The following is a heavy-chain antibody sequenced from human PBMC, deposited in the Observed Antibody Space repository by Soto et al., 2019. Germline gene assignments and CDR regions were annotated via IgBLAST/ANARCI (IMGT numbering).Heavy chain of an antibody. CDR1: GGSISSYY. Sequence: SETLSLTCTVSGGSISSYYWSWIRQPPGKGLEWIGYIYYSGSTNYNPSLKSRVTISVDTSKNQFSLKLSSVTAADTAVYYCARGNFYCSSTSCQNQAAQDVWGKGTTVTVSS. CDR3: ARGNFYCSSTSCQNQAAQDV. J-gene: IGHJ6*04. CDR2: IYYSGST. D-gene: IGHD2-2*01. V-gene: IGHV4-59*01.